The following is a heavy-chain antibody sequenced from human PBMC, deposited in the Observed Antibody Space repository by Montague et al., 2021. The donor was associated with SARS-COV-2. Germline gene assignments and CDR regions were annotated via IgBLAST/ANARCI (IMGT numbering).Heavy chain of an antibody. CDR3: ARAQVTIFGMLIMLPAAGAVDV. D-gene: IGHD3-3*01. CDR1: GGSFTGYY. J-gene: IGHJ3*01. CDR2: INHSGSS. V-gene: IGHV4-34*01. Sequence: SETLSLTCAVYGGSFTGYYWTWIRQPPGKGLEWIGEINHSGSSNYNPSLESRVTMSVDTSKNQFSPRLNSVSAADTAVYYCARAQVTIFGMLIMLPAAGAVDVWGQGTTVTVSS.